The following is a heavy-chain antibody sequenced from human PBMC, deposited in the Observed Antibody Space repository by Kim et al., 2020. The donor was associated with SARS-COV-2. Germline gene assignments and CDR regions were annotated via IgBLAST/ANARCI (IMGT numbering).Heavy chain of an antibody. V-gene: IGHV1-69*13. CDR1: GGTFSSYA. CDR2: IIPIFGTA. CDR3: ARDLHSGSYYGMDV. D-gene: IGHD1-26*01. J-gene: IGHJ6*02. Sequence: SVKVSCKASGGTFSSYAISWVRQAPGQGLEWMGGIIPIFGTANYAQKFQGRVAITADESTSTAYMELSSLRSEDTAVYYCARDLHSGSYYGMDVWGQGTTVTVSS.